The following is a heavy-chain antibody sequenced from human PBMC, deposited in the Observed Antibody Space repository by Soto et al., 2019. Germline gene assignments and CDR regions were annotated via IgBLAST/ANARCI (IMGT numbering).Heavy chain of an antibody. J-gene: IGHJ4*02. CDR1: GFTFSSYA. V-gene: IGHV3-23*01. CDR3: AKDPTYYYDSSGYKKVY. D-gene: IGHD3-22*01. Sequence: GGSLRLSCAASGFTFSSYAMSWVRQAPGKGLEWVSAISGSGGSTYYADSVKGRFTISRDNSKNTLYLQMNSLRAEDTAVYYCAKDPTYYYDSSGYKKVYWGQGTLVTVSS. CDR2: ISGSGGST.